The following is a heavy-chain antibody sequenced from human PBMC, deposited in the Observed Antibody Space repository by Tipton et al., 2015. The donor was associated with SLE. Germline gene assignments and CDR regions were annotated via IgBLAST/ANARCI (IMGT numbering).Heavy chain of an antibody. D-gene: IGHD6-19*01. J-gene: IGHJ3*02. V-gene: IGHV4-34*01. CDR1: GGSFSGYY. CDR3: VREGFSGWTTAFDI. Sequence: TLSLTCAVYGGSFSGYYWSWIRQPPGKGLEWIGEINHSGSTNYNPSLRSRVTISVDTSKNQFSLKLSSVTAADTAVYYCVREGFSGWTTAFDIWGPRDNGHRLF. CDR2: INHSGST.